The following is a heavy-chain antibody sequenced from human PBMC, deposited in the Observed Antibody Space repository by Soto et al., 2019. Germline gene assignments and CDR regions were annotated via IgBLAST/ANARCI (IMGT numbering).Heavy chain of an antibody. Sequence: PGGSLRLSCAASGFTVSSNYMTWVRQAPGKGLEWVSVLYSGGSTNYADSVKGRFTISRDNSKNTLYLQMNSLRAEDTAVYYCARGAGYGDFFYWGQGTLVTVSS. CDR1: GFTVSSNY. CDR3: ARGAGYGDFFY. CDR2: LYSGGST. V-gene: IGHV3-53*01. J-gene: IGHJ4*02. D-gene: IGHD4-17*01.